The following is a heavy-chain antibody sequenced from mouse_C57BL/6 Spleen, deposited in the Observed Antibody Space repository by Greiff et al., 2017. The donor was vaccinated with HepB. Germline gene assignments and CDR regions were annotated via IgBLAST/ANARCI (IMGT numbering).Heavy chain of an antibody. V-gene: IGHV5-4*01. Sequence: EVHLVESGGGLVKPGGSLKLSCAASGFTFSSYAMSWVRQTPEKRLEWVATISDGGSYTYYPDNVKGRFTISRDNAKNNMYLQMSHLKSEDTAMYYCAREGAPDYYGSSYYFDYWGQGTTLTVSS. D-gene: IGHD1-1*01. CDR2: ISDGGSYT. J-gene: IGHJ2*01. CDR1: GFTFSSYA. CDR3: AREGAPDYYGSSYYFDY.